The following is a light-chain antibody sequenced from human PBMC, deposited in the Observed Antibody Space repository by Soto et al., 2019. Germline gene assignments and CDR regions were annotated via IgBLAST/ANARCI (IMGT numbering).Light chain of an antibody. CDR3: QVWDSSSDHYV. CDR2: DDS. Sequence: SYELTQPPSVSVAPGQTARITCGGNNIGSKSVHWYQQKPGRAPVLVVYDDSDRPSGIPERFSGSNSGNTATLTISRVEAGDEADYYCQVWDSSSDHYVFGTGTNVTVL. J-gene: IGLJ1*01. V-gene: IGLV3-21*02. CDR1: NIGSKS.